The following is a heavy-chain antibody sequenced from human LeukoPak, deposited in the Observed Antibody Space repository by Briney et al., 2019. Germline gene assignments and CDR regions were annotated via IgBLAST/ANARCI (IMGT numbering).Heavy chain of an antibody. CDR3: ARDRVVIANGYFDY. CDR2: ISYDGSNK. Sequence: GGSLRLSCAASGFTFSSYAMHWVRQAPGKGLEWVAVISYDGSNKYYADSVKGRFTISRDNSKNTLYLQMNSLRAEDTAVYYCARDRVVIANGYFDYWGQRTLVTVSS. CDR1: GFTFSSYA. D-gene: IGHD2-21*01. V-gene: IGHV3-30-3*01. J-gene: IGHJ4*02.